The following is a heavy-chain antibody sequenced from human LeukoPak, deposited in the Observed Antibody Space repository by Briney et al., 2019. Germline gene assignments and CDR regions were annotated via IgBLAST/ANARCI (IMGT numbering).Heavy chain of an antibody. D-gene: IGHD3-10*01. Sequence: GRSLRLSCAASGFTFSSYAMHWVRQAPGKGLEWVAVISYDGSNKYYADSVKGRFTISRDNSKNTLYLQMNSLRAEDTAVYYCARDLGGYGSGSYILDYWGQGTLVTVSS. CDR1: GFTFSSYA. J-gene: IGHJ4*02. V-gene: IGHV3-30*04. CDR2: ISYDGSNK. CDR3: ARDLGGYGSGSYILDY.